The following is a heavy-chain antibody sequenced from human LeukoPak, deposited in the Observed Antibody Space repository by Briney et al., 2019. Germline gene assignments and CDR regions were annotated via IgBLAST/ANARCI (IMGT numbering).Heavy chain of an antibody. CDR2: IRYDGSNK. CDR1: GFTFSSYG. Sequence: GGSLSLSCAASGFTFSSYGMHWVRQAPGKGLEWVAFIRYDGSNKYYADSVKGRFTISRDNSKNTLYLQMNSLRAEDTALYYCAKDMRNDYFFDYWGQGTLVTVSS. J-gene: IGHJ4*02. D-gene: IGHD2/OR15-2a*01. V-gene: IGHV3-30*02. CDR3: AKDMRNDYFFDY.